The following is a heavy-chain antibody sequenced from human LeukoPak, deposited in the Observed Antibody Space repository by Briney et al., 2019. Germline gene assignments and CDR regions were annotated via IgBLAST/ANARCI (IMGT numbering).Heavy chain of an antibody. CDR2: IYYSGST. CDR1: GGSISSSSYY. J-gene: IGHJ3*02. CDR3: ARDRVRYYDSSGYRSLEAFDI. D-gene: IGHD3-22*01. V-gene: IGHV4-39*07. Sequence: SETLSLTCTVSGGSISSSSYYWGWIRQPPGKGLEWIGSIYYSGSTYYNPSLKSRVTISVDTSKNQFSLKLSSVTAADTAVYYCARDRVRYYDSSGYRSLEAFDIWGQGTMVTVSS.